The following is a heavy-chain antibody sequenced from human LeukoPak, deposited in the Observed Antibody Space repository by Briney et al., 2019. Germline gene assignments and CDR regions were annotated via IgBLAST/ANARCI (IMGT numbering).Heavy chain of an antibody. V-gene: IGHV1-46*01. CDR2: INPSGGST. J-gene: IGHJ3*02. CDR3: ARDSWELLPNDAFDI. D-gene: IGHD1-26*01. Sequence: ASVKVSCKASGYTFTSYYMHWVRQAPGQGLEWMGIINPSGGSTSYAQKFQGRVTMTRDTSTSTVYMELSSLRSDDTAVYYCARDSWELLPNDAFDIWGQGTMVTVSS. CDR1: GYTFTSYY.